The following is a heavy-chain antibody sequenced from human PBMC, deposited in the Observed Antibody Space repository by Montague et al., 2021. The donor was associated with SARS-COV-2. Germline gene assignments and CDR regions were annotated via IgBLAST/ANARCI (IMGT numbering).Heavy chain of an antibody. D-gene: IGHD3-9*01. J-gene: IGHJ5*02. CDR1: GGSITTSSAFH. V-gene: IGHV4-39*01. Sequence: SETLSLTCTVSGGSITTSSAFHWAWVRQPPGKGLEWIGNVHYTGTTYYNPSLRSRVTISVDTSREQFTLRLSSVTAPDTAVYHCARLPTGYPNWFDPWGQGTLVTVSS. CDR3: ARLPTGYPNWFDP. CDR2: VHYTGTT.